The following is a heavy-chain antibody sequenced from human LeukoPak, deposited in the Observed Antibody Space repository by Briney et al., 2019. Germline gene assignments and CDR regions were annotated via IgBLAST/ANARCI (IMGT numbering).Heavy chain of an antibody. CDR2: IIPIFGTA. D-gene: IGHD2-21*02. J-gene: IGHJ6*03. CDR3: ARGQVVTASGYYYYYMDV. V-gene: IGHV1-69*13. CDR1: GGTFSSYA. Sequence: ASVKVSCKASGGTFSSYAISWVRQAPGQGLEWMGGIIPIFGTANYAQKFQGRVTITADESTSTAYMELSSLRSEDTAVYYCARGQVVTASGYYYYYMDVWGKGTTVTISS.